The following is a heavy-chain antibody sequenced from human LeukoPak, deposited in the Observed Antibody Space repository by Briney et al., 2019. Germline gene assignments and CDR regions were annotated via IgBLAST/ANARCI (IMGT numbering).Heavy chain of an antibody. D-gene: IGHD6-6*01. CDR3: SRSSEYSTSSGQNL. J-gene: IGHJ4*02. Sequence: GGSLRLSCAASGFTFDDYGMSWVRQAPGKGLEWVSGINWNGGSTGYADSVKGRFTISRDNAKNSLYLQMNSLRVEDTAVYYCSRSSEYSTSSGQNLWGQGTLVTVSS. CDR2: INWNGGST. V-gene: IGHV3-20*04. CDR1: GFTFDDYG.